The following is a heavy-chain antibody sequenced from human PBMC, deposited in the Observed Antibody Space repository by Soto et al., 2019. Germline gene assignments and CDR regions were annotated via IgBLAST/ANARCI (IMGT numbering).Heavy chain of an antibody. Sequence: SETLSLTCTVSGGSISSDYWSWIRQPPGKGLEWIGYIYYSGSTNYNPSLKSRVTISVDTSKNQFSLKLSSVTAADTAVYYCATLFNDYGDLVDYWGQGTLVTVSS. CDR2: IYYSGST. J-gene: IGHJ4*02. CDR3: ATLFNDYGDLVDY. V-gene: IGHV4-59*01. D-gene: IGHD4-17*01. CDR1: GGSISSDY.